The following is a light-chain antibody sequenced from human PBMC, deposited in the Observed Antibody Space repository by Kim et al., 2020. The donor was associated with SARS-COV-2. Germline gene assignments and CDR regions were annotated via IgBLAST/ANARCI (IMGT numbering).Light chain of an antibody. Sequence: QLVTIPCPASSSNIVASFYLLSYQQLPARAPTFLISSNTNRPSGGPDRFSASRSGTSTSLAITCLQAEDEADYFCQSYDSRLSGWVFGGGTKVTVL. CDR3: QSYDSRLSGWV. CDR1: SSNIVASFY. J-gene: IGLJ3*02. CDR2: SNT. V-gene: IGLV1-40*01.